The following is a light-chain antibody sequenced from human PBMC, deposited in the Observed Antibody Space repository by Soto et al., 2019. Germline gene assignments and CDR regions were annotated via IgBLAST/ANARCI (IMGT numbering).Light chain of an antibody. Sequence: QSALTQPASVSGSPGQSITISCTGTSSDVGGYNYVSWYQQHPGKAPKLMIYEVSTRTSGVSNRFSGSKSGNTASLTISGLQAEDEADYYCRSYTSSSTYVFGTGTKLTVL. J-gene: IGLJ1*01. V-gene: IGLV2-14*01. CDR2: EVS. CDR1: SSDVGGYNY. CDR3: RSYTSSSTYV.